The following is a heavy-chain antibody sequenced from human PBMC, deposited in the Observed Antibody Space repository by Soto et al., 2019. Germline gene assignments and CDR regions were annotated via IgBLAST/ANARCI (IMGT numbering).Heavy chain of an antibody. CDR3: AKDLDDYSSAIDF. CDR1: GFSFRKYA. Sequence: EVQLLESGGGLVQPGGSLRLSCVGSGFSFRKYAMNWVRQAPGNGLEWVSGISGSGGSGRGFYADPVKGRFTISRDNSKNTLYLEMNSLRAEDTAVYYCAKDLDDYSSAIDFWGQGTLVTVSS. J-gene: IGHJ4*02. D-gene: IGHD4-4*01. CDR2: ISGSGGSGRG. V-gene: IGHV3-23*01.